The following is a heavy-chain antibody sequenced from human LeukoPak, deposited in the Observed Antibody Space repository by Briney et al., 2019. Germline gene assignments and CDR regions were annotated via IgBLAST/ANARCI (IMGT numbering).Heavy chain of an antibody. CDR2: ISSSSTHI. CDR3: AREESSSSGYYFDY. D-gene: IGHD6-6*01. J-gene: IGHJ4*02. CDR1: GFTFNTYS. V-gene: IGHV3-21*01. Sequence: GGSLRLSCEASGFTFNTYSMNWARQAPGKGLEWVSSISSSSTHIYYADSVKGRFTISRDNAKNSLYLQMNSLRAEDTAVYYCAREESSSSGYYFDYWGQGSLVTVSS.